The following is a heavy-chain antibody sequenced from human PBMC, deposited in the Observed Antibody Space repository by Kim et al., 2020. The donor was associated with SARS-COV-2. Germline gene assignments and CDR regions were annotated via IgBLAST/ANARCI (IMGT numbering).Heavy chain of an antibody. CDR3: AGDMREQWLGDYVSSGYYYAGFPMNDDDYGMAV. CDR1: GGTFSSYA. Sequence: SVKVSCKASGGTFSSYAISWVRQAPGQGLEWMGGIISIFGTANYAQKFQGRVTITADAFTSTAYMELSSLRSEDTVVYYCAGDMREQWLGDYVSSGYYYAGFPMNDDDYGMAVWGQGTTVTVSS. V-gene: IGHV1-69*13. CDR2: IISIFGTA. J-gene: IGHJ6*02. D-gene: IGHD3-22*01.